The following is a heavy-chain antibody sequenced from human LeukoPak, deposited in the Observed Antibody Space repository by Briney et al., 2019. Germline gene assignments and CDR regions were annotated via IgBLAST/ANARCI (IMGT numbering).Heavy chain of an antibody. V-gene: IGHV3-23*01. CDR2: ISGSGGST. Sequence: GGSLRLSCAASGFTVSSNYMSWVRQAPGKGLEWVSAISGSGGSTYYADSVKGRFTISRDNSKNTLYLQMNSLRAEDTAVYYCAKASAVVVPAATWFDPWGQGTLVTVSS. CDR3: AKASAVVVPAATWFDP. CDR1: GFTVSSNY. J-gene: IGHJ5*02. D-gene: IGHD2-2*01.